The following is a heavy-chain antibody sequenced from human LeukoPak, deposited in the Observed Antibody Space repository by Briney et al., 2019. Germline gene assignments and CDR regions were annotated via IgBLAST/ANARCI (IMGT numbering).Heavy chain of an antibody. Sequence: SETLSLTCTVSGGSISSGDHYWSWIRQPPGKGLEWNGYIYYSGFTYYNPSLKSRVTISVDTSKNQFSLKLSSVTAADTAVYYCARRSDCSSTSCYLEGTTLLGFDPWGQGTLVTVSS. D-gene: IGHD2-2*01. CDR1: GGSISSGDHY. V-gene: IGHV4-30-4*08. CDR2: IYYSGFT. J-gene: IGHJ5*02. CDR3: ARRSDCSSTSCYLEGTTLLGFDP.